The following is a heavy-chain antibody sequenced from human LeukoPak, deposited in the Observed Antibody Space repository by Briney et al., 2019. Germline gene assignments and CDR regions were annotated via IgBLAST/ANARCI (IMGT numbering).Heavy chain of an antibody. J-gene: IGHJ4*02. Sequence: GGSLRLSCAASGFTFSSYSMNWVRQAPGKGLEWVSSISSSSSYIYYADSVKGRFTISRDSSKNTLYLQMNSLRAEDTAVYYCARKNAAASDYWGQGTLVTVSS. CDR1: GFTFSSYS. D-gene: IGHD6-13*01. CDR2: ISSSSSYI. V-gene: IGHV3-21*01. CDR3: ARKNAAASDY.